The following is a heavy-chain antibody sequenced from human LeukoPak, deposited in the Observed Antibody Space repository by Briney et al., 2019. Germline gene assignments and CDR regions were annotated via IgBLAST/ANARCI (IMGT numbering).Heavy chain of an antibody. CDR2: INESGDT. J-gene: IGHJ5*02. CDR3: ARLFSFPLRAPFDP. Sequence: SETLSLTCAVYGGSFSDYYWSWIRQSPGKGLEWIGEINESGDTNYNPSLKSRVTISIDTSKNQFSLKLSSVTAADTAVYYCARLFSFPLRAPFDPWGQGTLVTVSS. CDR1: GGSFSDYY. V-gene: IGHV4-34*01. D-gene: IGHD3-16*01.